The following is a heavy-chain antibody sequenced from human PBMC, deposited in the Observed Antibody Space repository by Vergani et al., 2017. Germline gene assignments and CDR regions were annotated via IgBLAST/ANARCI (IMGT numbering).Heavy chain of an antibody. CDR3: ARDPPSSSSWYKENWFDP. J-gene: IGHJ5*02. V-gene: IGHV3-21*01. D-gene: IGHD6-13*01. Sequence: EVQLVESGGGLVKPGGSLRLSCAASGFTFSSYSMNWVRQAPGKGLEWVSSISSSSSYIYYADSVKGRFTISRDNAKNSLYLQMNSLRAEDTAVYYCARDPPSSSSWYKENWFDPWGQGTLVTVSS. CDR2: ISSSSSYI. CDR1: GFTFSSYS.